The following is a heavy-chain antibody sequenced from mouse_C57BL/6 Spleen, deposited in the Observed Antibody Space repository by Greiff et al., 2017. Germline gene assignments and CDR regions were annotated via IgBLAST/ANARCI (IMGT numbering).Heavy chain of an antibody. J-gene: IGHJ1*03. Sequence: QVQLKESGAELARPGASVKMSCKASGYTFTSYTMHWVKQRPGQGLEWIGYINPSSGYTKYNQKFKDKATLTADKSSSTAYMQLSSLTSEDSAVYYCAREDYYGSSSYWYFDVWGTGTTVTVSS. CDR2: INPSSGYT. D-gene: IGHD1-1*01. CDR1: GYTFTSYT. CDR3: AREDYYGSSSYWYFDV. V-gene: IGHV1-4*01.